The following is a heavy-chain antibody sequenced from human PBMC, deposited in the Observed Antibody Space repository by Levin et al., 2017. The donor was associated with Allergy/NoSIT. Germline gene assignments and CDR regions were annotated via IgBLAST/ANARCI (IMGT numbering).Heavy chain of an antibody. CDR1: GFTFSTYT. D-gene: IGHD3-22*01. CDR2: ISSSSDYI. CDR3: ARARYYDTSGYYYFDY. Sequence: GGSLRLSCAASGFTFSTYTINWVRQAPGKGLVWVSSISSSSDYIYYADSVKGRFTISRDNAKDSLYLQMNSLRAEDTAVYYCARARYYDTSGYYYFDYWGQGTLVTVS. V-gene: IGHV3-21*01. J-gene: IGHJ4*02.